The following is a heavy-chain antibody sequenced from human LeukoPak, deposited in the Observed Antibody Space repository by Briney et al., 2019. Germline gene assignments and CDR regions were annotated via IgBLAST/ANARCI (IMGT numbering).Heavy chain of an antibody. CDR3: ARDSAGYCSGGSCYQYYYGMDV. CDR2: ISAYNGNT. D-gene: IGHD2-15*01. CDR1: GYTFTSCG. V-gene: IGHV1-18*01. J-gene: IGHJ6*02. Sequence: GASVKVSCKASGYTFTSCGISWVRQAPGQGLEWMGWISAYNGNTNYAQKLQGRVTMTTDTSTSTAYMELRSLRSDDAAMYYCARDSAGYCSGGSCYQYYYGMDVWGQGTTVTVSS.